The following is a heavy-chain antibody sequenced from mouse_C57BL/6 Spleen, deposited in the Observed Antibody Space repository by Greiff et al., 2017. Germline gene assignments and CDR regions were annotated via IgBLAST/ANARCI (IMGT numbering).Heavy chain of an antibody. CDR1: GFNIKDYY. CDR2: IDPEDGDT. V-gene: IGHV14-1*01. Sequence: VQLQQSGAELVRPGASVKLSCTASGFNIKDYYMHWVKQRPEQGLEWIGRIDPEDGDTEYAPKFQGKATMTADKSSNTAYMQLSSLTSEDTSVYYCATPPVSSYKYYFDYWGQGTTLTVSS. CDR3: ATPPVSSYKYYFDY. D-gene: IGHD1-1*01. J-gene: IGHJ2*01.